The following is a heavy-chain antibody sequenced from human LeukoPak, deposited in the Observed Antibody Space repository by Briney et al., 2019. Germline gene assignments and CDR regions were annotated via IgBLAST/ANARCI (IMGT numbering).Heavy chain of an antibody. CDR3: ARGSWVVRGVIFDY. V-gene: IGHV3-48*04. Sequence: GGSLRLSCAASRFTFSSYWMSWVRQAPGKGLEWVSYISSSGSTMYYADSIKGRFTISRDNAKNSLYLQMNSLRAEDTAVYYCARGSWVVRGVIFDYWGQGTLVTVSS. J-gene: IGHJ4*02. CDR2: ISSSGSTM. D-gene: IGHD3-10*01. CDR1: RFTFSSYW.